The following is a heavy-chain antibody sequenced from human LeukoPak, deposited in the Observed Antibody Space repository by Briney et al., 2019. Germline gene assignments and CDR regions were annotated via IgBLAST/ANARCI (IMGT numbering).Heavy chain of an antibody. D-gene: IGHD3-16*02. V-gene: IGHV1-18*01. J-gene: IGHJ4*02. CDR2: ISAYNGNT. Sequence: ASVKVSCKASGYTFTSYGISWVRQAPGQGLEWMGWISAYNGNTNYAQKLQGRVTMTTDTSTSTAYMELRSLRSDDTAVYYCARARAYHDYVWGSYRQYYFDYWGQGTLVTVSS. CDR1: GYTFTSYG. CDR3: ARARAYHDYVWGSYRQYYFDY.